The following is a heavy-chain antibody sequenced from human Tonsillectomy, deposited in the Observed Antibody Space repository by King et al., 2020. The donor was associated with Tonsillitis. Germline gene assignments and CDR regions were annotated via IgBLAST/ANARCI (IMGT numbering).Heavy chain of an antibody. CDR1: GFTFSSYA. D-gene: IGHD5-24*01. Sequence: VQLVESGGGLVQPGGSQRLSCAASGFTFSSYAMSWVRQAPGKGLEWVSSINDSGASTFFADSVKGRFAISRDNSKNTLYLQMNSLRAEDTAVYSCAKSRGWLADAFDSWGQGTLVTVSS. CDR3: AKSRGWLADAFDS. V-gene: IGHV3-23*04. CDR2: INDSGAST. J-gene: IGHJ4*02.